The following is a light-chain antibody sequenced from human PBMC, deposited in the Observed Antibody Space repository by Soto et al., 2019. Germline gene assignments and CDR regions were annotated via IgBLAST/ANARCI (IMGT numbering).Light chain of an antibody. CDR3: QQYHSLPFT. Sequence: DIQMTQSPSSLSASVGDRITITCQASQDISKYLIWHQQTPGKAPKFLIYEASNLERGVPSRFSGSGSGTDFTFTINSLQPEDIATYYCQQYHSLPFTFGPGTKLDIK. CDR2: EAS. V-gene: IGKV1-33*01. CDR1: QDISKY. J-gene: IGKJ3*01.